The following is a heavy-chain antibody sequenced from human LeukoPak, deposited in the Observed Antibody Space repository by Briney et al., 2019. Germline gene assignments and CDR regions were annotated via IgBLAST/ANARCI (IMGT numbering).Heavy chain of an antibody. CDR3: ARHSLGSVVPAAILDY. CDR1: GYSISSGYY. Sequence: SETLSLTCAVSGYSISSGYYWGWIRQPPRKGLEWIGSIYHSGSTYYNPSLKSRVTISVDTSKNQFSLKLSSVTAADTAVYYCARHSLGSVVPAAILDYWGQGTLVTVSS. D-gene: IGHD2-2*01. V-gene: IGHV4-38-2*01. CDR2: IYHSGST. J-gene: IGHJ4*02.